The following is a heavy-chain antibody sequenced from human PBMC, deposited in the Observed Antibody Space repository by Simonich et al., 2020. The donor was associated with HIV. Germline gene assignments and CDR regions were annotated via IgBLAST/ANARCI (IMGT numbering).Heavy chain of an antibody. CDR1: GFTFSSYA. J-gene: IGHJ4*02. CDR3: AKDRYYNFWSGYYDY. Sequence: EVQLLESGGGLVQPGGSLRLSCAASGFTFSSYAMSWVRQAPGEGGGGVSAISGSGGSTYSADSVKGRFTISRDNSKNTLYLQMNSLRAEDTAVYYCAKDRYYNFWSGYYDYWGQGTLVTVSS. V-gene: IGHV3-23*01. CDR2: ISGSGGST. D-gene: IGHD3-3*01.